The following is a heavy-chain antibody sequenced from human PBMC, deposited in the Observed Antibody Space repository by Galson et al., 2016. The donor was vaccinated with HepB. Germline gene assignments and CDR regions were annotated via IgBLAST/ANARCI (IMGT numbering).Heavy chain of an antibody. V-gene: IGHV3-30*18. Sequence: LRLSCAASGLTLSSYGMHWVRRAPGKRLEWVALISYDASNKYYADSVKGRFTISRDNSKSTLYLHMNSLRPEDTAMYYCAKGKGADYRDQYFYYYGMDVWGHGTTVTVSS. J-gene: IGHJ6*02. D-gene: IGHD4-17*01. CDR2: ISYDASNK. CDR1: GLTLSSYG. CDR3: AKGKGADYRDQYFYYYGMDV.